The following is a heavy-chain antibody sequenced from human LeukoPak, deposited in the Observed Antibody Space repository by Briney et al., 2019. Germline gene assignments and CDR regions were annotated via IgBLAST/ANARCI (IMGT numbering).Heavy chain of an antibody. CDR1: GFSLSTSGMC. D-gene: IGHD5-18*01. CDR3: ARSRGYSYGAKFDY. Sequence: ESGPTLVNPTQTLTLTCTFSGFSLSTSGMCVSWIRQPPGKALEWLARIDWDDDKYYSTSLKTRLTISKDTSKNQVVLTMTNMDPVDTATYYCARSRGYSYGAKFDYWGQGTLVTVSS. CDR2: IDWDDDK. V-gene: IGHV2-70*11. J-gene: IGHJ4*02.